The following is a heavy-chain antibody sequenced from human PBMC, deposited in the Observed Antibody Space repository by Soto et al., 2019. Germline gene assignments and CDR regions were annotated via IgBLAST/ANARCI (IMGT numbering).Heavy chain of an antibody. J-gene: IGHJ6*02. CDR1: GGSISSGGYY. D-gene: IGHD5-18*01. CDR3: ARVRTGYSYGPTRDYYYYGMDV. CDR2: IYYSGST. Sequence: PSETLSLTCTVSGGSISSGGYYWSWIRQHPGKGLEWIGYIYYSGSTYCNPSLKSRVTISVDTSKNQFSLKLSSVTAADTAVYYCARVRTGYSYGPTRDYYYYGMDVWGQATTVTVSS. V-gene: IGHV4-31*03.